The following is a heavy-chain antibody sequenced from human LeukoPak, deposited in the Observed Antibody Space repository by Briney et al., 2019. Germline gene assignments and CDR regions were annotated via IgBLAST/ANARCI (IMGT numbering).Heavy chain of an antibody. Sequence: ASVKVSCKASGGTFSSYAISWVRQAPGQGLEWMGIINPSGGSTSYAQKFQGRVTMTRDTSTSTVYMELSSLRSEDTAVYYCARAPGYCSSTSCYSAFDIWGQGTMVTVSS. CDR1: GGTFSSYA. CDR2: INPSGGST. CDR3: ARAPGYCSSTSCYSAFDI. J-gene: IGHJ3*02. D-gene: IGHD2-2*02. V-gene: IGHV1-46*01.